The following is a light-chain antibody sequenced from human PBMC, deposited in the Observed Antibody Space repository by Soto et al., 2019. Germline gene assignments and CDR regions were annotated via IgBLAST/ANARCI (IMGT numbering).Light chain of an antibody. CDR1: QSVSGN. CDR2: GAS. J-gene: IGKJ1*01. Sequence: TVLTQSPGTLSLSPGERATLSCRASQSVSGNLAWYQQKPGQAPSLLIYGASTRATGTPARFSGSGSGTEFTLTISSLQSEDFAVYYCQQYNNWPPWTFGQGTKVDIK. V-gene: IGKV3-15*01. CDR3: QQYNNWPPWT.